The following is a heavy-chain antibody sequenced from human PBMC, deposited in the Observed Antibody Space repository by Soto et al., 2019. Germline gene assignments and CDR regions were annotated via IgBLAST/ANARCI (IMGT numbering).Heavy chain of an antibody. Sequence: GASVKVSCKASGGTFSSYAISGVRQAPGQGLEWMGGIIPIFGTANYAQKFQGRFTMTADECTSTAYMELGSLRSEDTAVYYCAIDPAQYNRFDPWGRRTLVTVSS. CDR3: AIDPAQYNRFDP. J-gene: IGHJ5*02. D-gene: IGHD6-25*01. CDR1: GGTFSSYA. CDR2: IIPIFGTA. V-gene: IGHV1-69*13.